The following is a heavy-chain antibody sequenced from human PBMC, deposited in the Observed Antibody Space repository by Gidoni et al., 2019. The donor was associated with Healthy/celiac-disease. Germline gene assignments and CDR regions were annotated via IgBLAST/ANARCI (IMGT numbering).Heavy chain of an antibody. CDR3: ARGNWGDDYGDSYYYYGMDV. J-gene: IGHJ6*02. Sequence: QVQLQESGPGLVKPSETLSLTCPVSGGSFSSFYWRWIRQPARKGLEWIGRIYTSGSTNYNPSLKSRVTMSVDTSKNQFALKLSSVTAADTAVYYCARGNWGDDYGDSYYYYGMDVWGQGTTVTVSS. D-gene: IGHD4-17*01. CDR1: GGSFSSFY. CDR2: IYTSGST. V-gene: IGHV4-4*07.